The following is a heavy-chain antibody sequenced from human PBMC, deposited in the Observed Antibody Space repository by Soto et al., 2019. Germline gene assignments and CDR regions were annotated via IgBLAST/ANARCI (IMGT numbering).Heavy chain of an antibody. CDR2: VYYSGST. CDR3: TRQQTSKAVTQ. D-gene: IGHD4-4*01. Sequence: PSETLSLTCTVSGGSISNFYWSWIRQPPGKGLEWIGCVYYSGSTNYNPSLKSRVTISIDTSKHQFSLKLTSVTAADTAVYYCTRQQTSKAVTQWGPGTLVTVSS. J-gene: IGHJ4*02. V-gene: IGHV4-59*01. CDR1: GGSISNFY.